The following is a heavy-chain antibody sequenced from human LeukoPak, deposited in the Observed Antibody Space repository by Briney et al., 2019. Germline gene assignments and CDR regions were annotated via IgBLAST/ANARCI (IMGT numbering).Heavy chain of an antibody. CDR1: GGSFSGYY. CDR2: INHSGST. D-gene: IGHD3-22*01. J-gene: IGHJ6*02. V-gene: IGHV4-34*01. CDR3: ARVGMGFRTYYYDSRTPTSDGMDV. Sequence: TTSETLSLTCAVYGGSFSGYYWSWIRQPPGKGLEWIGEINHSGSTNYNPSLKSRVTISVDTSKNQFSLKLSSVTAADTAVYYCARVGMGFRTYYYDSRTPTSDGMDVWGQGTTVTVSS.